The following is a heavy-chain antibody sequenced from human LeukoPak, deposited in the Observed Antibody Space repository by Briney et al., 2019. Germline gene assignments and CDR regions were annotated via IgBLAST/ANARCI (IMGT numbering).Heavy chain of an antibody. CDR1: GFTFSSQA. CDR3: AAGGGNIFNP. J-gene: IGHJ5*02. Sequence: GGSLRLSCAASGFTFSSQALSWVRQAPGKGLEWVSSFTGEAGNIHYEDSVKGRFTLSRDSSKETMYLQMNSLRVDDTAIYYCAAGGGNIFNPWGQGILVTVSS. D-gene: IGHD1/OR15-1a*01. V-gene: IGHV3-23*01. CDR2: FTGEAGNI.